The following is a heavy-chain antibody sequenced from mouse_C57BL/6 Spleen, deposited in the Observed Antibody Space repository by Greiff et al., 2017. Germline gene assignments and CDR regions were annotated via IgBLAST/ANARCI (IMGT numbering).Heavy chain of an antibody. V-gene: IGHV1-55*01. J-gene: IGHJ3*01. CDR3: ARRGEAY. CDR2: IYPGSGST. Sequence: QVQLKQPGAELVKPGASVQMSCKASGYTFTSYWITWVKQRPGQGLEWIGDIYPGSGSTNYNEKFKSKATLTVDTSSSTAYMQLSSLTSEDSAVYYCARRGEAYWGQGTLVTVAA. CDR1: GYTFTSYW.